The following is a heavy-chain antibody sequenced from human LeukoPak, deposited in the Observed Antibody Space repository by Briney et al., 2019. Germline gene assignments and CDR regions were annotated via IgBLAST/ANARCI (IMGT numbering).Heavy chain of an antibody. CDR2: INSDGSST. CDR3: ARDIGAGNDAFDI. V-gene: IGHV3-74*01. J-gene: IGHJ3*02. CDR1: GCTFSSYW. Sequence: PGGSLRLSCAASGCTFSSYWRHWVRQAPGKGLVWVSRINSDGSSTSYADSVKGRFTMSRDKAKNTLYLEMNSLRAEDTAVYYCARDIGAGNDAFDIWGPGTMVTVSS. D-gene: IGHD1-1*01.